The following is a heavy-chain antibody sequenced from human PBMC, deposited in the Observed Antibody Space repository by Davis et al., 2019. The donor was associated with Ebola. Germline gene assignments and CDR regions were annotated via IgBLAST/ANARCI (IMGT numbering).Heavy chain of an antibody. CDR3: ATDYH. CDR1: GFTFSDAW. Sequence: GSLRLSCAASGFTFSDAWMNWVRQPPEKGLEWIGEINHSGKTNYNPSLKSRVTISVDTSKNQFSLKLNSVTAADTAVYYCATDYHWGQGTMVTVSS. J-gene: IGHJ5*02. V-gene: IGHV4-34*08. CDR2: INHSGKT. D-gene: IGHD3-3*01.